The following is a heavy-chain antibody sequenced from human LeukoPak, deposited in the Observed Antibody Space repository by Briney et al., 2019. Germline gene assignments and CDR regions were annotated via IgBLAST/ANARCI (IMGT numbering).Heavy chain of an antibody. J-gene: IGHJ3*02. CDR1: GYSIRRGYY. Sequence: SETLSLTCAVSGYSIRRGYYWGWIRQPPGKGLEWIGSGYHDGTTYYNPSLKSRITISVDTSKNHFSLKLNSVTAADTAVYYCAKHYSSGSLDAFDIWRQGTMVTVSS. CDR2: GYHDGTT. CDR3: AKHYSSGSLDAFDI. V-gene: IGHV4-38-2*01. D-gene: IGHD3-10*01.